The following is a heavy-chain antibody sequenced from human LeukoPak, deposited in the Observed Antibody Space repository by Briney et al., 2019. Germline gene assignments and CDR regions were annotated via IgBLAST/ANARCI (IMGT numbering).Heavy chain of an antibody. V-gene: IGHV4-61*02. CDR3: ARGAIVVVPAAISYWYFDL. CDR2: IYTSGST. D-gene: IGHD2-2*01. Sequence: SETLSLTCTVSGGSISSGSYYWSWIRQPAGKGLEWIGRIYTSGSTNYNPSLKSRVTMSVDTSKNQFSLKLSSVTAADTAVYYCARGAIVVVPAAISYWYFDLWGRGTLVTVSS. CDR1: GGSISSGSYY. J-gene: IGHJ2*01.